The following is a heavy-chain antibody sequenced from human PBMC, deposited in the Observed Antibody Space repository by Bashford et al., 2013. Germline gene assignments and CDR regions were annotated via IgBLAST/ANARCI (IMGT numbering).Heavy chain of an antibody. Sequence: GSLRLSCFGSGLRFTDSWVTWVRQAPGKGLEWVGRIGNKAYSSTTEYAASVKGRFIVSRDDSRNSLYLQMNSLKTEDTAVYYCARVGYSSPVDYWGQGTLVTVSS. CDR1: GLRFTDSW. D-gene: IGHD6-19*01. CDR3: ARVGYSSPVDY. V-gene: IGHV3-72*01. CDR2: IGNKAYSSTT. J-gene: IGHJ4*02.